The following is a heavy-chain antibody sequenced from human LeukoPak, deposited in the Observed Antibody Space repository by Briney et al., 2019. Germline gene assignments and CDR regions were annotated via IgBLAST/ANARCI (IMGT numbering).Heavy chain of an antibody. J-gene: IGHJ4*02. V-gene: IGHV3-30*18. D-gene: IGHD3-22*01. CDR3: AKGPDNSGYYSLDY. CDR2: ISYDGSNK. CDR1: GFKYSISD. Sequence: PGRSLRLPCAASGFKYSISDMQAPLMAPGKGLEGLKSISYDGSNKYYADSVKGRFTISRDNSKNTLYLQMNSLRAEDTAVYYCAKGPDNSGYYSLDYWGQGALVTVSS.